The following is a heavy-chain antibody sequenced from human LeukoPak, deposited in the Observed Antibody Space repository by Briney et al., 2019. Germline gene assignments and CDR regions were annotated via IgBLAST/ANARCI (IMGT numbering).Heavy chain of an antibody. D-gene: IGHD2-2*01. CDR2: ISGSGGST. CDR1: GFTFSSYA. V-gene: IGHV3-23*01. J-gene: IGHJ4*02. CDR3: AXXXXPQLPPYHFDY. Sequence: GGSLRLSCAASGFTFSSYAMSWVRQAPGKGLEWVSAISGSGGSTYYADSVKGRFTISRDNSKNTLYLQMNSLRAEDTAVYYCAXXXXPQLPPYHFDYWGQGTLVTVSS.